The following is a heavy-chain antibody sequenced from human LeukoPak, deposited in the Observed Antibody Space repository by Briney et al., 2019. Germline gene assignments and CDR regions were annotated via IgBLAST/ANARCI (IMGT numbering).Heavy chain of an antibody. Sequence: GGSLRLSCAASGFTFSSYGMHWVRQAPGKGLEWVAFIRYDGSNKYYADSVKGRCTISRDNSKNTLYLQMNSLRAEDTAVYYCAKDAYMMRPLDYWGQGTLVTVSS. V-gene: IGHV3-30*02. CDR1: GFTFSSYG. D-gene: IGHD3-16*01. CDR2: IRYDGSNK. CDR3: AKDAYMMRPLDY. J-gene: IGHJ4*02.